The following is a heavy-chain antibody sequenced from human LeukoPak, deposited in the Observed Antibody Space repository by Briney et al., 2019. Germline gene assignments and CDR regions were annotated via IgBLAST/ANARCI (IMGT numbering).Heavy chain of an antibody. J-gene: IGHJ4*02. V-gene: IGHV4-4*02. Sequence: PSETLSLTCAVSGDSISSSNWWSWVRQPPGKELEWIGEIYHSGSTNYNPSLKSRVTISVDKSKNQLSLKLSSVTAADTAVYYCATLQGYRLDYWGQGTLVTVSS. D-gene: IGHD5-18*01. CDR3: ATLQGYRLDY. CDR1: GDSISSSNW. CDR2: IYHSGST.